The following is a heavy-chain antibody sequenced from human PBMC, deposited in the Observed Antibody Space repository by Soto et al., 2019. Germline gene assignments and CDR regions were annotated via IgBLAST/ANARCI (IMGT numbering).Heavy chain of an antibody. CDR2: IVGTGGST. V-gene: IGHV3-23*01. D-gene: IGHD3-10*01. J-gene: IGHJ5*02. Sequence: GGSLRLSCAASGFTFSNYAMSWVRQAPGKGLEWVAGIVGTGGSTDYADSVKGRFTISRDNSKNTLYLQLNSLRAEDTALYYCAKDNPKWYGSGPSNWLDPWGQGTLVTVSS. CDR1: GFTFSNYA. CDR3: AKDNPKWYGSGPSNWLDP.